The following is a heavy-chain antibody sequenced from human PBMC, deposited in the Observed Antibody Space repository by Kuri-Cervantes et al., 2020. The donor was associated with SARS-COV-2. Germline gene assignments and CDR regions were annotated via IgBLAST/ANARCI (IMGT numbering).Heavy chain of an antibody. D-gene: IGHD2-21*01. CDR1: GFTGSSNY. V-gene: IGHV3-66*02. CDR2: IYNGGST. J-gene: IGHJ4*02. Sequence: AESMTPSCAASGFTGSSNYTSWVSQAPGKGLGWVSVIYNGGSTYYADTVKGRFTISRDNSKNTLYLQMNSLRAEDTAVYYCAKELCGGACPPLDYWGQGTLVTVSS. CDR3: AKELCGGACPPLDY.